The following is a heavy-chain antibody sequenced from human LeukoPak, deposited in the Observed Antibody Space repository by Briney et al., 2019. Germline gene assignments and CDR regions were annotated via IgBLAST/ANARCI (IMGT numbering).Heavy chain of an antibody. Sequence: ASVKVSCKASGYTFTSYDINWVRQATGQGLEWMGWMNPNSGNTGCAQKFQGRVTMTRNTSISTAYMELSSLRSEDTAVYYCARGRMVRGVSLIFASNYYYMDVWGKGTTVTISS. D-gene: IGHD3-10*01. CDR2: MNPNSGNT. V-gene: IGHV1-8*01. J-gene: IGHJ6*03. CDR3: ARGRMVRGVSLIFASNYYYMDV. CDR1: GYTFTSYD.